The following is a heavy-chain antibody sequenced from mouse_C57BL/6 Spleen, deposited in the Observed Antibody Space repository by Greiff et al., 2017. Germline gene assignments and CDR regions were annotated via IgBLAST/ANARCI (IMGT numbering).Heavy chain of an antibody. CDR3: ARHPTGTGYFDV. CDR1: GFTFSSYT. D-gene: IGHD4-1*02. J-gene: IGHJ1*03. CDR2: ISGGGGNT. Sequence: EVHLVESGGGLVKPGGSLKLSCAASGFTFSSYTMSWVRQTPEKRLEWVATISGGGGNTYYPDSVKGRFTISRDNAKNTLYLQMSSLRSEDTALYYCARHPTGTGYFDVWGTGTTVTVSS. V-gene: IGHV5-9*01.